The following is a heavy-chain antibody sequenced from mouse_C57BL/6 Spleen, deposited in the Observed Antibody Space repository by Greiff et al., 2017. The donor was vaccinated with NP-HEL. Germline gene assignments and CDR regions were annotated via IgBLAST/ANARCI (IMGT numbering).Heavy chain of an antibody. CDR3: AVAIVTTYYYAMDY. CDR1: GFSLTSYA. CDR2: IWTGGGT. Sequence: VQLQESGPGLVAPSQSLSITCTVSGFSLTSYAISWVRQPPGKGLEWLGVIWTGGGTNYNSALKSRLSISKDNSKSQVFLKMNSLQTDDTARNYCAVAIVTTYYYAMDYWGQGTSVTVSS. D-gene: IGHD2-5*01. V-gene: IGHV2-9-1*01. J-gene: IGHJ4*01.